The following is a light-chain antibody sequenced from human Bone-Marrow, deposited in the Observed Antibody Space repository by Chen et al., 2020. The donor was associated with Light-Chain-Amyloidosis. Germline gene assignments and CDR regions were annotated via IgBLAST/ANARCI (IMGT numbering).Light chain of an antibody. CDR3: QVWDRSSDRPV. V-gene: IGLV3-21*02. CDR2: DDS. J-gene: IGLJ3*02. CDR1: NIGSTS. Sequence: SYVLTQPSSVSLAPAQTATLACGGNNIGSTSVHWYQQTPGQAPLLVVYDDSHRPSGIPERLSGSNSGNTATLTISRGEAGDEADYYCQVWDRSSDRPVLGGGTKLTVL.